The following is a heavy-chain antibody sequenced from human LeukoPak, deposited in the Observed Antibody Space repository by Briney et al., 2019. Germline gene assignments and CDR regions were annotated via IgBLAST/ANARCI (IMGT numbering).Heavy chain of an antibody. CDR1: GFTIGPYA. Sequence: QTGGSLRLSCAASGFTIGPYAMYWVRQGPGRGLEWVSVIKADGSGTFYADSVRDRFTTSRHNSKNSLYLQMNSLTSEGTALYYCATWAFYHNLDVWGQGTTVIVSS. V-gene: IGHV3-43*02. CDR2: IKADGSGT. D-gene: IGHD2/OR15-2a*01. J-gene: IGHJ6*02. CDR3: ATWAFYHNLDV.